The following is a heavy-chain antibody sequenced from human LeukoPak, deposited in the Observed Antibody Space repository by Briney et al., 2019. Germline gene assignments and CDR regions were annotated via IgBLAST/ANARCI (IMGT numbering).Heavy chain of an antibody. J-gene: IGHJ6*03. Sequence: SETLSLTCAVYGGSFSGYYWSWIRQPPGKGLEWIGEINHSGSTNYNPSLKSRVTISVDTSKNQFSLKLSSVTAAVTAVYYCARSGAGYYYMDVWGKGTTVTVSS. CDR3: ARSGAGYYYMDV. CDR2: INHSGST. D-gene: IGHD1-26*01. V-gene: IGHV4-34*01. CDR1: GGSFSGYY.